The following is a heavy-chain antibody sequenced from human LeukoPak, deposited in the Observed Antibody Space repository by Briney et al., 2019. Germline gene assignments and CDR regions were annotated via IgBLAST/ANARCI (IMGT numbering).Heavy chain of an antibody. V-gene: IGHV4-61*01. CDR3: ARSYYYDSSGYYLLHQYFDY. CDR1: GGSVSSGSYY. D-gene: IGHD3-22*01. J-gene: IGHJ4*02. Sequence: SETLSLTCTVSGGSVSSGSYYWSWIRQPPGKGLEWIGYIYYSGSTNYNPSLKSRVTISVDTSKNQFSLKLSSVTAADTAVYYCARSYYYDSSGYYLLHQYFDYWGQGTLVTVSS. CDR2: IYYSGST.